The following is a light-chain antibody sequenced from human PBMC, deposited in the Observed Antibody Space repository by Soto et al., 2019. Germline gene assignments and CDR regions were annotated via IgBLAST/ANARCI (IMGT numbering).Light chain of an antibody. V-gene: IGKV3-15*01. CDR2: GAS. Sequence: EIVMTQSPATLSVSPGERATLSCRASQGLTSNVAWYQHKPGQAPRRLIYGASTRATGIPARFCGSGSGTEFTLTISSLQSDDFAVYHCQQYDKWPRTFGQGTKVEIK. CDR1: QGLTSN. CDR3: QQYDKWPRT. J-gene: IGKJ1*01.